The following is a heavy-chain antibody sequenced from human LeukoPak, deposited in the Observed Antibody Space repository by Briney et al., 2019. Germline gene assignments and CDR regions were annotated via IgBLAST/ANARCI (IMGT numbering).Heavy chain of an antibody. J-gene: IGHJ5*02. D-gene: IGHD2-2*02. CDR1: GGTFSSYA. V-gene: IGHV1-69*13. Sequence: SVKVSCKTSGGTFSSYAISWVRQAPGQGLEWMGGIIPIFGKANYAQKFQGRVTITADESTSTAYMELSSLRSEDTAVYYCARVAGGRYCSSTSCYMRGWFDPWGQGTLVTVSS. CDR3: ARVAGGRYCSSTSCYMRGWFDP. CDR2: IIPIFGKA.